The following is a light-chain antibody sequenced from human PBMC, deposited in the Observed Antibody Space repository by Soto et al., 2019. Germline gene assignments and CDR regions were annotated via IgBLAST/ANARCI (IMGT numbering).Light chain of an antibody. J-gene: IGKJ4*01. V-gene: IGKV3D-15*01. CDR2: GAS. Sequence: EIVLTQSPGTLSLSPGERATLSCRASQSVSNNYLAWYQQKPGQAPRLLIYGASNRATGIPDRFSGDGSGTEFTLTISSLQSDDFAVYYCQHYKTWPLTFGGGTKVDIK. CDR3: QHYKTWPLT. CDR1: QSVSNN.